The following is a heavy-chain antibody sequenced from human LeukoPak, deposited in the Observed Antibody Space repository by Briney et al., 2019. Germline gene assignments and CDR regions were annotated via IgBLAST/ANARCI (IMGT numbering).Heavy chain of an antibody. J-gene: IGHJ6*02. CDR3: ARDFWDYYYDSSGYLSDYYYYYGMDV. Sequence: GGSLRLSCAASGFTVSSNYMGWVRQAPGKGLEWVSVIYSGGSTYYADSVKGRFTISRHNSKNTLYLQMNSLRAEDTAVYYCARDFWDYYYDSSGYLSDYYYYYGMDVWGQGTTVTVSS. V-gene: IGHV3-53*04. D-gene: IGHD3-22*01. CDR1: GFTVSSNY. CDR2: IYSGGST.